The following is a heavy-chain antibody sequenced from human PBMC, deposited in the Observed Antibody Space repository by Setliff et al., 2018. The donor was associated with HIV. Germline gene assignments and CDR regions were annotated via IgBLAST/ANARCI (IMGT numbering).Heavy chain of an antibody. D-gene: IGHD3-16*01. CDR3: AKGGASSHWLGP. Sequence: SETLSLTCTVSGASISSDSWSWIRQSPGKGLEWIGFILNREITNYNPSLQSRVSISMDTSKNRFSLKLHSVTAADTAIYHCAKGGASSHWLGPWGQGTLVTVSS. CDR1: GASISSDS. V-gene: IGHV4-59*01. CDR2: ILNREIT. J-gene: IGHJ5*02.